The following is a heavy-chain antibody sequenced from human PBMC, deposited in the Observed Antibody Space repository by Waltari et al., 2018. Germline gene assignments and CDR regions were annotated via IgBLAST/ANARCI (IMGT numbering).Heavy chain of an antibody. J-gene: IGHJ6*02. CDR1: GGSITGYY. V-gene: IGHV4-59*01. Sequence: QVHLLESAPGLVRPSETLSLTRSVSGGSITGYYWTWIRQPPGKGLEWIGYIYYSGTTNYNPSLKDRVTISVDTSKNQLSLKLGSVTTADTAVYYCGRVPITMVRGVIGVDVWGQGTTVNVSS. CDR3: GRVPITMVRGVIGVDV. CDR2: IYYSGTT. D-gene: IGHD3-10*01.